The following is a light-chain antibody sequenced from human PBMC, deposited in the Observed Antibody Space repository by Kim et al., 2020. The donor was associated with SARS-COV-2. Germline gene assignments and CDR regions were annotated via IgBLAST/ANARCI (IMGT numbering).Light chain of an antibody. CDR3: NSRDSSGNHLV. Sequence: AQGPTGRITCQGDSLRNYYASWYQQKPRQAPVVVIYGRNDRPSGIPDRFSGSNSGNTASLTITGAQAEDEANYYCNSRDSSGNHLVFGGGTQLTVL. J-gene: IGLJ3*02. V-gene: IGLV3-19*01. CDR2: GRN. CDR1: SLRNYY.